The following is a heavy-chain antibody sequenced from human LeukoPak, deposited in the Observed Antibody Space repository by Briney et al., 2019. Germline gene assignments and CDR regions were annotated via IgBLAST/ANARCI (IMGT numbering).Heavy chain of an antibody. Sequence: SETLSLTCAVYGGSFSGYYWSWIRQPPGKGLEWIGEINHSGSTNYNPSLKSRVTISVDTSKNQFSLKLTSVTAADTAVYYCARVYYSSSYDYWYFDLWGRGTLVTVSS. V-gene: IGHV4-34*01. CDR3: ARVYYSSSYDYWYFDL. CDR2: INHSGST. J-gene: IGHJ2*01. CDR1: GGSFSGYY. D-gene: IGHD6-13*01.